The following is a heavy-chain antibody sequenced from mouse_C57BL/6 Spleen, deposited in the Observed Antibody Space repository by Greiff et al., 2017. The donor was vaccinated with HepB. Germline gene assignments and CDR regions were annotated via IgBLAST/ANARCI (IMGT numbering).Heavy chain of an antibody. V-gene: IGHV5-17*01. CDR3: ARDDYDGDAMDY. CDR1: GFTFSDYG. D-gene: IGHD2-4*01. J-gene: IGHJ4*01. CDR2: ISSGSSTI. Sequence: EVKLMESGGGLVKPGGSLKLSCAASGFTFSDYGMHWVRQAPEKGLEWVAYISSGSSTIYYADTVKGRFTISRDNAKNTLFLQMTSLRSEDTAMYYCARDDYDGDAMDYWGQGTSVTVSS.